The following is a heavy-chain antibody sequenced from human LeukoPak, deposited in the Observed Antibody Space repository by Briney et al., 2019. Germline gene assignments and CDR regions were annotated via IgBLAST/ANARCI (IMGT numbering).Heavy chain of an antibody. CDR3: ARQGHGGYSYGGEFDY. CDR2: IIPIFGTA. Sequence: SVKVSCKASGGTFSSYAISWVRQAPGRGLEWVGGIIPIFGTANYAQKFQGRVTITTDESTSTAYMELSSLRSEDTAVYYCARQGHGGYSYGGEFDYWGQGTLVTASS. D-gene: IGHD5-18*01. CDR1: GGTFSSYA. V-gene: IGHV1-69*05. J-gene: IGHJ4*02.